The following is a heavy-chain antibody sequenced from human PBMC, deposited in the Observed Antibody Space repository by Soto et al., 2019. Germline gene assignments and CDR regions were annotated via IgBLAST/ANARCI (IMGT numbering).Heavy chain of an antibody. J-gene: IGHJ6*02. CDR3: ARDRPSYCSTKCAYYAMDV. V-gene: IGHV3-11*06. Sequence: GGSLRLSCAASGFTFRDYYMSWIRQAPGKGLEWISYTSSSSSYTKYADSVKGRFTISRDNAKNSLYLQMHSLRAADTAVYYCARDRPSYCSTKCAYYAMDVWGQGTTVTVSS. D-gene: IGHD2-2*01. CDR2: TSSSSSYT. CDR1: GFTFRDYY.